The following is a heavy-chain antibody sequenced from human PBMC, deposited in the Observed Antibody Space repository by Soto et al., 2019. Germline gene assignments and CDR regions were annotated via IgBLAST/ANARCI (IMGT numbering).Heavy chain of an antibody. J-gene: IGHJ4*02. CDR1: GYSFTSYW. V-gene: IGHV5-10-1*01. CDR3: AILGRVLTSVWFLDH. CDR2: IDPSDSYT. D-gene: IGHD2-21*02. Sequence: PGESLKISCKGSGYSFTSYWISWVRQMPGKGLEWMGRIDPSDSYTNYSPSFQGHVTISADKSISTAYLQWSSLKASDTAMYYCAILGRVLTSVWFLDHWGQGTLVTVFS.